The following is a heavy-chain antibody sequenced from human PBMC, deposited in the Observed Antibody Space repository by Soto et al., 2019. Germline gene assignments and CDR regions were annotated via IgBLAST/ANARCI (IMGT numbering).Heavy chain of an antibody. CDR1: GFTFSSYA. J-gene: IGHJ4*02. CDR3: AKALDAYCSSTSCYRRSD. D-gene: IGHD2-2*01. V-gene: IGHV3-23*01. CDR2: ISGSGGST. Sequence: EVQLLESGGGLVQPGGSLRLSCAAYGFTFSSYAMSWVRQAPGKGLEWVSAISGSGGSTYYADSVKGRFTISRDNSKNTLYLKMTSLRAEDTAVYYCAKALDAYCSSTSCYRRSDWGQGTLVTVAS.